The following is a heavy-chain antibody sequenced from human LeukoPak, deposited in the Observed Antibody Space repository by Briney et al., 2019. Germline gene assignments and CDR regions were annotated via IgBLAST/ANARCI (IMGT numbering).Heavy chain of an antibody. D-gene: IGHD6-19*01. CDR1: GGTFSSYA. J-gene: IGHJ4*02. CDR2: INPSGGST. Sequence: ASVKVSCKASGGTFSSYAISWVRQAPGQGLEWMGIINPSGGSTSYAQKFQGRVTMTRDTSTSTVYMELSSLRSEDTAVYYCARSQNLALDDYWGQGTLVTVSS. CDR3: ARSQNLALDDY. V-gene: IGHV1-46*01.